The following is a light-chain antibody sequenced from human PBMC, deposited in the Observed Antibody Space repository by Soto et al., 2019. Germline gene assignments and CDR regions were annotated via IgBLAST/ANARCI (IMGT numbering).Light chain of an antibody. CDR1: LTMNNN. CDR2: GAS. Sequence: EIVMTQSPATLSVSPGESVTLSCRASLTMNNNIAWYQHKPGQAPRLLIFGASSRATGVPGRCSGSGFGTEFTLSISSLQSEDFAVYYCQQYNERPPWSFGQGTTVE. J-gene: IGKJ1*01. CDR3: QQYNERPPWS. V-gene: IGKV3-15*01.